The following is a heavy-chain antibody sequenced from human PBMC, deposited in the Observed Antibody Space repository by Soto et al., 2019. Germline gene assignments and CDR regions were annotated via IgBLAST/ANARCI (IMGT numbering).Heavy chain of an antibody. CDR2: MNPNSGNT. CDR1: GYSFSRYD. J-gene: IGHJ6*03. V-gene: IGHV1-8*01. Sequence: GASVRVACGGAGYSFSRYDINWVGQATGQELEWMGWMNPNSGNTGYAQKFQGRVTMTRNTSISTAYMELSSLRSEDTAVYYCARAVGLEWSIHYYYMDVWGKGTTVTVSS. D-gene: IGHD3-3*01. CDR3: ARAVGLEWSIHYYYMDV.